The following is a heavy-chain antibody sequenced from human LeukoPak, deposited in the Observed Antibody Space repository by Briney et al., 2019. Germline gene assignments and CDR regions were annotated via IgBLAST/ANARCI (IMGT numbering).Heavy chain of an antibody. CDR1: GGSISSGGYS. J-gene: IGHJ4*02. Sequence: SETLSLTCAVSGGSISSGGYSWSWIRQPPGKGLEWIGYIYHSGSTYYNPSLKSRVTISVDRSKNQFSLKLSSVTAADTAVYYCAGAAADYDFWSPTTLVSLYFDYWGQGTLVTVSS. D-gene: IGHD3-3*01. CDR2: IYHSGST. CDR3: AGAAADYDFWSPTTLVSLYFDY. V-gene: IGHV4-30-2*01.